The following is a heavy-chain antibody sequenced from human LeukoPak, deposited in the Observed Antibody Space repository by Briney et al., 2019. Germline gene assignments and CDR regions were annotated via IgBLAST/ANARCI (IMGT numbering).Heavy chain of an antibody. Sequence: GGSLRLSCAASGFTFSSYGMHWVRQALGKGLEWVAVISYDGSDKNYADSVKGRFTISRDNSKNTLYLQMNSLRAEDTAVYYCAYDSSGYYYTPGDYWGQGTLVTVSS. D-gene: IGHD3-22*01. CDR1: GFTFSSYG. J-gene: IGHJ4*02. CDR3: AYDSSGYYYTPGDY. V-gene: IGHV3-30*18. CDR2: ISYDGSDK.